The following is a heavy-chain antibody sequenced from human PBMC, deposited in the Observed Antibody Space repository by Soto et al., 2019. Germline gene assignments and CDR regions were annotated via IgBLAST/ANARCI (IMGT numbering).Heavy chain of an antibody. V-gene: IGHV1-18*01. D-gene: IGHD3-16*02. CDR1: GYTFTSYG. J-gene: IGHJ4*02. CDR3: ARDGISSLYDYIWGSYRSVGGSFDY. CDR2: ISAYNGNT. Sequence: QVQLVQSGAEVKKPGASVKVSCKASGYTFTSYGISWVRQAPGQGLEGMGGISAYNGNTNYAQKLQGRATMTTDTSTSTAYMELRSLRSDDTAVYYCARDGISSLYDYIWGSYRSVGGSFDYWGQGTLVTVSS.